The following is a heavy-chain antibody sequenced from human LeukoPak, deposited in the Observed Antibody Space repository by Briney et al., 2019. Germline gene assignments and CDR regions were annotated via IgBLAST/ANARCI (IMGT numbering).Heavy chain of an antibody. CDR1: GLAFSSNW. V-gene: IGHV3-74*01. D-gene: IGHD7-27*01. Sequence: GGSLRLSCAASGLAFSSNWMHWVRQTPGKGLVWVSRINSGGSGTSYADSVEGRFTISRDNAKNTLYLQMNSLRAEDTAVYYCATSLGPLTEYWGQGTLVTVSS. J-gene: IGHJ4*02. CDR2: INSGGSGT. CDR3: ATSLGPLTEY.